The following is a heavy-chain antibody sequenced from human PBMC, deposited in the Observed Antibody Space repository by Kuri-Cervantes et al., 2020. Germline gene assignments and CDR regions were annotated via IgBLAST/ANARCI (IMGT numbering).Heavy chain of an antibody. CDR2: ISSNGGRT. CDR3: TAEEVFYFDY. Sequence: GESLKISCAASGFTFSSYAMHWVRQAPGKGLEYVSAISSNGGRTYCANSVKGRFAISRDNSKNTLYLQMGSLRAEDMAVYYCTAEEVFYFDYWGQGTLVTVSS. CDR1: GFTFSSYA. J-gene: IGHJ4*02. V-gene: IGHV3-64*01.